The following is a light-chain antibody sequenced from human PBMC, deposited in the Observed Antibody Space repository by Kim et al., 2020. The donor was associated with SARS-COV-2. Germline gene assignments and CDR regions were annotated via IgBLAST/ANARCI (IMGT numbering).Light chain of an antibody. Sequence: SSELTQDPAVSVALGQTVRITCQGDSLRSYYASWYQQKPGQATVLVIYGKNNRPSGIPDRFSDSSSGNTASLTITGAQAEDEADYYCNSRDSSGNHVVFGGGTQLTVL. CDR2: GKN. CDR1: SLRSYY. J-gene: IGLJ2*01. CDR3: NSRDSSGNHVV. V-gene: IGLV3-19*01.